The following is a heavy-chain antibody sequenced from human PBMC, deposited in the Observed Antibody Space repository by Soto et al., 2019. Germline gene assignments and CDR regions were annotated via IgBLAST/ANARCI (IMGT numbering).Heavy chain of an antibody. CDR3: ARRGVYYDFWSGYYYYYYMDV. Sequence: QVQLVQSGAEVKKPGASVKVSCKASGYTFTSYDINWVRQATGQGLEWMGWMNPNSGNTGYAQKFQGRVTMTRNTSISTAYMELSSLRSEDTAVYYCARRGVYYDFWSGYYYYYYMDVWGKGTTVTVSS. J-gene: IGHJ6*03. CDR1: GYTFTSYD. D-gene: IGHD3-3*01. V-gene: IGHV1-8*01. CDR2: MNPNSGNT.